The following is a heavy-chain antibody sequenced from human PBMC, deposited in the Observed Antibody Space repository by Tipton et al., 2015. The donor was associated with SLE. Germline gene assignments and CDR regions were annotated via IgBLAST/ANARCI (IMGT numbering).Heavy chain of an antibody. Sequence: TLSLTCTVSGGSISSYYWSWIRQPPGKGLEWIGYIYYSGSTSYNPSLKSQVTMSVDTSKDQLSLKLSSVTDADTAVYYCARGAGIMHFWGQGTLVTVSS. CDR3: ARGAGIMHF. V-gene: IGHV4-59*01. D-gene: IGHD3-16*01. CDR1: GGSISSYY. CDR2: IYYSGST. J-gene: IGHJ4*02.